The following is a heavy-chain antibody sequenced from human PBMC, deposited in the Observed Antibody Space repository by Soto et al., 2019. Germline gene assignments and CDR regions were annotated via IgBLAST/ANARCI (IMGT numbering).Heavy chain of an antibody. CDR2: ISSSSSYI. CDR3: VRSSGVPTPDFAY. Sequence: PGGSLRLSCAASGFTFSSYSMNWVRQAPGKGLEWVSSISSSSSYIYYADSVKGRFTISRDNAKNSLYLQMNSLRAEDTAVYYCVRSSGVPTPDFAYWGQGALVTVSS. V-gene: IGHV3-21*01. CDR1: GFTFSSYS. D-gene: IGHD3-10*01. J-gene: IGHJ4*02.